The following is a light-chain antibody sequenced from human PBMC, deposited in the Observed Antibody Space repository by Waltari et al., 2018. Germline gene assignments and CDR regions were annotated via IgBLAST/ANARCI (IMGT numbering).Light chain of an antibody. V-gene: IGLV2-8*01. Sequence: QSALTQPPSASGSPGQSVTISCTGTSSDVGRYNYVSWYQQHPGKAPKLMIYEVSKRPTWGPARLSGSKSGNTASLTVSGLQAEDEADYYCSSYAGSNNVVFGGGTKLTVL. CDR3: SSYAGSNNVV. CDR1: SSDVGRYNY. CDR2: EVS. J-gene: IGLJ2*01.